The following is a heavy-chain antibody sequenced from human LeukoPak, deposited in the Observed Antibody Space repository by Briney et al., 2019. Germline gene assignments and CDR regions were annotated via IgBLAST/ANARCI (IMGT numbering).Heavy chain of an antibody. V-gene: IGHV3-23*01. CDR1: GFTFSNYA. Sequence: GGSLRLSCTASGFTFSNYAMSWVRQAPGKGLEWVSTISGSDGSTYYADSVKGRFTISRDNSKNTLYLQINSLRVEDTAIYYCAKGRGYCTGGSCYSDYWGQGTLVTVSS. D-gene: IGHD2-15*01. CDR2: ISGSDGST. CDR3: AKGRGYCTGGSCYSDY. J-gene: IGHJ4*02.